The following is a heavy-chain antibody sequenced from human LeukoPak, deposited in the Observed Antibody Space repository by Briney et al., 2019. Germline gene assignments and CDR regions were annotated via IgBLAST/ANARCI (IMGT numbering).Heavy chain of an antibody. V-gene: IGHV4-34*01. J-gene: IGHJ4*02. D-gene: IGHD6-19*01. CDR1: GGPFSGYY. CDR2: INHSGST. Sequence: SETLSLTCAVYGGPFSGYYWSWIRQPPGKGLEWIGEINHSGSTNYNPSLKSRVTISVDTSKNQFSLRLSSVTAADTAVYYCARGGPYSSGWYYFDYWGQGTLVTVSS. CDR3: ARGGPYSSGWYYFDY.